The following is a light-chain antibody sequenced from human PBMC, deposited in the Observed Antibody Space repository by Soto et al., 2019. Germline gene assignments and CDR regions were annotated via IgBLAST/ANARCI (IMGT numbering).Light chain of an antibody. J-gene: IGKJ1*01. Sequence: IVLTQSPGTLSSSPGERATLSCRASEKIASNYLAWYQQKPGQAPRLLIFDASSRATDVPNRFSGSGSGTDFTLTISCLEPEDFAVYHCQQYASSPWTFGQGTKVEVK. CDR2: DAS. CDR3: QQYASSPWT. CDR1: EKIASNY. V-gene: IGKV3-20*01.